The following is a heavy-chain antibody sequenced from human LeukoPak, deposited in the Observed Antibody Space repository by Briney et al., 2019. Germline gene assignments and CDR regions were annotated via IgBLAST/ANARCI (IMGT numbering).Heavy chain of an antibody. V-gene: IGHV4-59*08. D-gene: IGHD3-9*01. CDR1: GGSISPYY. Sequence: PSETLSVTCTLSGGSISPYYWSWIRQPPGKGLEWIGYIYYSGTSHYNPSLEGRVTMSVDTSKNQFSLKLSSVTAADTAVYYCATHYDVLTGDAAAAFDIWGQGTMVTVSS. CDR3: ATHYDVLTGDAAAAFDI. J-gene: IGHJ3*02. CDR2: IYYSGTS.